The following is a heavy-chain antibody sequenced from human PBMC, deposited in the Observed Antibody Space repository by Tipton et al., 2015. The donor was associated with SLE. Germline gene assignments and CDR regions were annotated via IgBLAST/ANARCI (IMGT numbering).Heavy chain of an antibody. CDR1: GFTFSSYG. J-gene: IGHJ3*02. Sequence: RSLRLSCAASGFTFSSYGMHWVRQAPGKGLEWVAFIRYDGSNKYYADSVKGRFTISRDNSKNTLYLQMNSLRAEDTAVYYCARDSPYYYGSGRGAFDIWGQGTMVTVSS. V-gene: IGHV3-33*01. CDR2: IRYDGSNK. D-gene: IGHD3-10*01. CDR3: ARDSPYYYGSGRGAFDI.